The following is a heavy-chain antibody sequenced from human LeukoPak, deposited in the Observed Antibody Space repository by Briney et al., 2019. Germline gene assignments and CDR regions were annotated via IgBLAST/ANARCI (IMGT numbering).Heavy chain of an antibody. CDR2: IYYSGST. Sequence: SETLSLTCTVSGGSISSSNYYWGWIRQPPGRGLEWIGSIYYSGSTYYNPPLKSRVTISVDTSKNQFSLKLSSVTAADTAVFYCARHWTDSSGYYPFDYWGQGTLVTVSS. CDR3: ARHWTDSSGYYPFDY. V-gene: IGHV4-39*01. CDR1: GGSISSSNYY. D-gene: IGHD3-22*01. J-gene: IGHJ4*02.